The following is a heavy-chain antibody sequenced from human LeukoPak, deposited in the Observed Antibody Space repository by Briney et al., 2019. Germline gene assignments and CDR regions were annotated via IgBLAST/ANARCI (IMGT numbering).Heavy chain of an antibody. V-gene: IGHV1-2*02. CDR2: MNPDSGGT. J-gene: IGHJ4*02. CDR3: ARVSVAGTDY. Sequence: GASVKVSCKASGYTFIGHYIHWVRQAPGQGLEWMGWMNPDSGGTNYAQKFQDRVTMNRDTSISTAYMELSRLRSDDTAVYYCARVSVAGTDYWGQGTLVTVSS. CDR1: GYTFIGHY. D-gene: IGHD6-19*01.